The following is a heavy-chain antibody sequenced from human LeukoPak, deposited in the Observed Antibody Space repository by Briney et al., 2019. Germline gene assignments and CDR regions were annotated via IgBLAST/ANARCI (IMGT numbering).Heavy chain of an antibody. D-gene: IGHD6-6*01. Sequence: EASVTVSCKASGYTFTGYYIHWVRQAPGQGLEWMGWIYPYSGDTNYAQNFQGRVTMNRDTSISTAYMELSSRKSDDTAVYYCARDRNSGSSLDIWGQGTMLTVSS. V-gene: IGHV1-2*02. CDR3: ARDRNSGSSLDI. J-gene: IGHJ3*02. CDR1: GYTFTGYY. CDR2: IYPYSGDT.